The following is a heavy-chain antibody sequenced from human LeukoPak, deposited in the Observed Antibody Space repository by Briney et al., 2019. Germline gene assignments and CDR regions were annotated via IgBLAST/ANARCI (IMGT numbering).Heavy chain of an antibody. D-gene: IGHD4-23*01. CDR1: GFTFSSYS. J-gene: IGHJ4*02. V-gene: IGHV3-48*01. Sequence: GGSLRLSCAASGFTFSSYSMNWVRQAPGKGLEWVSYISSSSSTIYYADSVKGRFTISRDNAKNSLYLHMNSLRAEDTAVYYCARDVPVVTPFFDYWGQGTLVTVSS. CDR3: ARDVPVVTPFFDY. CDR2: ISSSSSTI.